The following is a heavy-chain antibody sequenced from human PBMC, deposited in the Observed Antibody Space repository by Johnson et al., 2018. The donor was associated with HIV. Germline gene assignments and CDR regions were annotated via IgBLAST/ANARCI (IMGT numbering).Heavy chain of an antibody. Sequence: QVQLVESGGGVVQPGGSLRLSCAASGLTFSSYAFHWVRQAPGKGLEWVALVLYDGRKKYYVESVQGRFNISRDNSRNTLHLQMNSLRPEDTALYYCAKDQGGTYNLGAFDSWGQGTMVTVSS. D-gene: IGHD1-14*01. CDR1: GLTFSSYA. J-gene: IGHJ3*01. CDR3: AKDQGGTYNLGAFDS. CDR2: VLYDGRKK. V-gene: IGHV3-30*02.